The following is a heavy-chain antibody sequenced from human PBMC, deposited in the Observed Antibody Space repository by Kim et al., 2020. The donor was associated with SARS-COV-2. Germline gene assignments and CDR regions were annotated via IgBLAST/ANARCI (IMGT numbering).Heavy chain of an antibody. D-gene: IGHD3-3*01. CDR2: FHHSGVT. Sequence: SETLSLTCTVSGGSIISYRWSWIRQPPGKGLEYIGYFHHSGVTNYNPSPKSRVTISVVTSDNQFSLRLISVTAADTAASFCSRDGLSGGSDDFWGHVT. CDR3: SRDGLSGGSDDF. J-gene: IGHJ4*03. V-gene: IGHV4-59*08. CDR1: GGSIISYR.